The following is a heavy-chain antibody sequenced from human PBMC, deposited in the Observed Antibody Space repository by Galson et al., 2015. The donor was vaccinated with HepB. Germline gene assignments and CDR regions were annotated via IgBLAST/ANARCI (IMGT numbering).Heavy chain of an antibody. CDR2: INPSGGST. J-gene: IGHJ4*02. CDR3: ASEIEIVARGVRYFDY. V-gene: IGHV1-46*01. D-gene: IGHD5-12*01. Sequence: SVKVSCKASGYTFTSYYMHWVRQAPGQGLEWMGIINPSGGSTSYAQKFQGRVTMTRDTSTSTVYMELSSLRSEDTAVYYCASEIEIVARGVRYFDYWGQGTLVTVSS. CDR1: GYTFTSYY.